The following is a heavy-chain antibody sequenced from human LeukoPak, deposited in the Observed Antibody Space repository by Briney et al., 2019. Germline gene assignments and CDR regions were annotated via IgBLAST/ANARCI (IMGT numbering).Heavy chain of an antibody. Sequence: PGGSLRLSCAASGFTFSSYAMSWVRQAPGKGLEWVSAISGSGGSTYYADSVKGRFTISRDNSKNTLYLQMNSLRAEDTAVYYCANDYYDSSGYRAHGAFDIWGQGTMVTVSS. CDR1: GFTFSSYA. D-gene: IGHD3-22*01. J-gene: IGHJ3*02. CDR3: ANDYYDSSGYRAHGAFDI. CDR2: ISGSGGST. V-gene: IGHV3-23*01.